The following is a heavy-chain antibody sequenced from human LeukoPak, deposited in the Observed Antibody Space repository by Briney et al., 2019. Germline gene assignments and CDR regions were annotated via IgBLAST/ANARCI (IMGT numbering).Heavy chain of an antibody. CDR1: GFTFGDYW. Sequence: PGGSLRLSCVASGFTFGDYWMNWVRQAPGKGLEGVASIKKDGSEKYYVDSVRGRFTISRDNVKNSLYLQMNRLSPEDTAVYYCRGGHYSALERWGRGPLVTVSP. V-gene: IGHV3-7*03. J-gene: IGHJ4*02. D-gene: IGHD3-10*01. CDR2: IKKDGSEK. CDR3: RGGHYSALER.